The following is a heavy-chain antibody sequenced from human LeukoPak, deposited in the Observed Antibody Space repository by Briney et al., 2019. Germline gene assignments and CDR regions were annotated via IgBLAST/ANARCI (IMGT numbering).Heavy chain of an antibody. Sequence: GGSLRLSCVASGFTFSSYEMNWVRQAPGKGLEWVSYISSSGSTIYYADSVKGRFTISRDNAKNSLYLQMNSLRAEDTAVYYCAKGGQWLVNYWGQGTLVTVSS. CDR1: GFTFSSYE. V-gene: IGHV3-48*03. CDR2: ISSSGSTI. J-gene: IGHJ4*02. D-gene: IGHD6-19*01. CDR3: AKGGQWLVNY.